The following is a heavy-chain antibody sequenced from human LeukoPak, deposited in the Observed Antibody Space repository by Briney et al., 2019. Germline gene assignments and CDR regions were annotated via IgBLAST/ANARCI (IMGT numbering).Heavy chain of an antibody. J-gene: IGHJ5*02. Sequence: GASVKVSCRASGYTFTYYYIHWVRQAPGQGLEWMGWINPDNGGTNYAQKFQGRVTMTRDTSIRTVYMDLSRLRSDDTAVFYCTREARVGSRFDPWGQGTQDTVSS. CDR1: GYTFTYYY. CDR3: TREARVGSRFDP. CDR2: INPDNGGT. V-gene: IGHV1-2*02. D-gene: IGHD6-13*01.